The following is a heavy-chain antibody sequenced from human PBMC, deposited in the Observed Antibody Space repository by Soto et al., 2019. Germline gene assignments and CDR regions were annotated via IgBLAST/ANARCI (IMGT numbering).Heavy chain of an antibody. D-gene: IGHD6-13*01. Sequence: EVQLVESGGGLVQPGGSLRLSCAASGFTFSSYEMNWVRQAPGKGLEWVSYISSSGSTIYYADSVKGRFTISRDNAKNSLELQKNSLRGEDTAVYYCASRVAAAGGGDYWGQGTLVTVSS. CDR3: ASRVAAAGGGDY. J-gene: IGHJ4*02. V-gene: IGHV3-48*03. CDR2: ISSSGSTI. CDR1: GFTFSSYE.